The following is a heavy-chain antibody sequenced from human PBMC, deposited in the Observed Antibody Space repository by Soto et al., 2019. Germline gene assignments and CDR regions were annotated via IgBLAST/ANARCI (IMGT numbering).Heavy chain of an antibody. J-gene: IGHJ5*02. CDR2: MYNTGST. CDR1: GGSISGYY. CDR3: ARVPDR. Sequence: PSETLSLTCTVSGGSISGYYWSWIRQPPGKGLEWIGYMYNTGSTVYNPSLKSRVTISVDRSKNQFSLKLSSVTAADTAVYYCARVPDRWGQGTLVTVSS. D-gene: IGHD2-2*01. V-gene: IGHV4-59*12.